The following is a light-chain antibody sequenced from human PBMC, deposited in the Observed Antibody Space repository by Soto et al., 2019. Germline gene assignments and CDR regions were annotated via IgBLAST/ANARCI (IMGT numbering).Light chain of an antibody. CDR3: SSYTSSLSYV. J-gene: IGLJ1*01. Sequence: QSALTQPASVSGSPGQSITISCTGTSSDVGGYNYVSWYQQHPGKAPKLMIYDVSNRPSGVSNRFSGSKSGNTASLTISGLQAEDEADYYCSSYTSSLSYVFGTGTQLPVL. CDR2: DVS. CDR1: SSDVGGYNY. V-gene: IGLV2-14*01.